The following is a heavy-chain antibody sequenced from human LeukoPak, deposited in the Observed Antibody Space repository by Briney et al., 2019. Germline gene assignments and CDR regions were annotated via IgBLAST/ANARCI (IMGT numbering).Heavy chain of an antibody. CDR2: IYYSGGT. Sequence: SETLSLTCTVSGGSISSYYWSWIRQPPGKGLEWIGYIYYSGGTNYNPSLKSRVTISVDTSKNQFCLKLSSVTAADTAVYYCARVSSGWYYFDYWGQGTLVTVSS. CDR3: ARVSSGWYYFDY. D-gene: IGHD6-19*01. J-gene: IGHJ4*02. CDR1: GGSISSYY. V-gene: IGHV4-59*01.